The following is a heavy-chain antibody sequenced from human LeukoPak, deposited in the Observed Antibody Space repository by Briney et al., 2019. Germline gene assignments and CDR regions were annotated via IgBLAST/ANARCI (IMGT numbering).Heavy chain of an antibody. V-gene: IGHV1-2*02. J-gene: IGHJ4*02. CDR1: GYTFTGYY. Sequence: GASVKVSCKASGYTFTGYYIHWVRQAPGQGLEWMGYINPNSGYTNYAQKFQDRVTVTRDTSISIAYMELSRLRSDDTAVYYCAREEANTRIHSDYWGQGTLVTVSS. CDR3: AREEANTRIHSDY. D-gene: IGHD3-22*01. CDR2: INPNSGYT.